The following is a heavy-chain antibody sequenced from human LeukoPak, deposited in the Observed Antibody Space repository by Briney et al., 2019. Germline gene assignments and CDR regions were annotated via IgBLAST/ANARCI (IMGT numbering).Heavy chain of an antibody. J-gene: IGHJ5*02. CDR2: FDPEDGET. V-gene: IGHV1-24*01. CDR1: GYTLTELS. CDR3: AGNYGSGYKNWFDP. Sequence: ASVKVSCKVSGYTLTELSMHWVRQAPGKGLEWMGGFDPEDGETIYAQKFQGRVTMTEDTSTDTAYMELSSLRSEDTAVYYCAGNYGSGYKNWFDPWGQGTLVTVSS. D-gene: IGHD3-10*01.